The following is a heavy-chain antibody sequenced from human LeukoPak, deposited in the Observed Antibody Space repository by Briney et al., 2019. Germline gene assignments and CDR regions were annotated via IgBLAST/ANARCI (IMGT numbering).Heavy chain of an antibody. CDR3: ARGRHGDFGNWFDP. CDR2: IFRSGET. D-gene: IGHD4-17*01. V-gene: IGHV4-4*02. CDR1: GGSINSSNW. Sequence: SETLSLTCTIFGGSINSSNWWNWVRQSPGKGLEWIGEIFRSGETNYNSSLESRLTVSVDRTKNQFSLRLNSVTAADTAVYYCARGRHGDFGNWFDPWGQGTLVIVAS. J-gene: IGHJ5*02.